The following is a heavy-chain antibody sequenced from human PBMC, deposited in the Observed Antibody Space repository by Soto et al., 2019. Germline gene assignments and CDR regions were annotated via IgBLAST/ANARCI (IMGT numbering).Heavy chain of an antibody. CDR1: GFTFSSYG. D-gene: IGHD3-22*01. V-gene: IGHV3-30*18. CDR3: AKSLYDSSGFDAFDF. Sequence: QVQLVESGGGVVQPGRSLRLSCAASGFTFSSYGMHWVRQAPGKGLEWVAVISYHGSNKYYADSVKGRFTISRDNSKNTLYLQMNSLRAEDTAVYYCAKSLYDSSGFDAFDFWGQGTMVTVSS. J-gene: IGHJ3*01. CDR2: ISYHGSNK.